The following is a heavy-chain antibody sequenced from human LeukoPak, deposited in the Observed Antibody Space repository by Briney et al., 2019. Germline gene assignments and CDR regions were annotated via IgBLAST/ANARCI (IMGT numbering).Heavy chain of an antibody. J-gene: IGHJ4*02. D-gene: IGHD3-16*01. V-gene: IGHV3-23*01. Sequence: GGSLRLSCAASGFTFSNYAMTWVSQAPGKRLEWLSIISGSGDSVKGQFTISRDNSKNTLYLEMDSLRVEDTAVYYCARIPQAAIYTVPNFDYWGQGTLVTVSS. CDR1: GFTFSNYA. CDR3: ARIPQAAIYTVPNFDY. CDR2: ISGSG.